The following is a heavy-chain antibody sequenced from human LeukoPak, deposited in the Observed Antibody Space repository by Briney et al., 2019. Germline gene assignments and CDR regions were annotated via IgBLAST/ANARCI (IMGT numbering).Heavy chain of an antibody. V-gene: IGHV3-21*01. CDR1: GFTFNTFG. Sequence: GGSLRLSCAASGFTFNTFGLNWVRQLPGKGLQWVSSISPSSSYIYYEDSVKGRFTISRDDAKNSLYLQMNSLTVGDTAVYYCVRDDAAWLYWGRGALVTVS. D-gene: IGHD6-13*01. CDR3: VRDDAAWLY. J-gene: IGHJ4*02. CDR2: ISPSSSYI.